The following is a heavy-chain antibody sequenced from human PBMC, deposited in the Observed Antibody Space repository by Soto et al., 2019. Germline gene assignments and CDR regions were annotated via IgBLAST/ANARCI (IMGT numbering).Heavy chain of an antibody. J-gene: IGHJ4*02. D-gene: IGHD2-15*01. CDR2: ISSSGGSK. CDR3: ARDTTGYCSGGTCYTGFDY. CDR1: GFTFSGYG. V-gene: IGHV3-48*02. Sequence: EVQLEESGGGLVQPGGSLRLSCVGSGFTFSGYGMNWVRQAPGKGLEWVAYISSSGGSKYHTDSVKGRFTISRDNAKNSLFLQMNSLGDEDTAVYYCARDTTGYCSGGTCYTGFDYWGQGTLVTVSS.